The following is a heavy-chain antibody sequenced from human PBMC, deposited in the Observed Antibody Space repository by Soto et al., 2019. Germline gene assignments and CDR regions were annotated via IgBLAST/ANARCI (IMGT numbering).Heavy chain of an antibody. D-gene: IGHD2-21*02. CDR3: ARVDRSPTYCGGDCSHGAFDI. CDR1: GGTFSSYA. CDR2: IIPIFGTA. V-gene: IGHV1-69*13. Sequence: ASVKVSCKASGGTFSSYAISWVRQAPGQGLEWMGGIIPIFGTANYAQKFQGRVTITADESTSTAYMGLSSLRSEDTAVYYCARVDRSPTYCGGDCSHGAFDIWGQGTMVTVSS. J-gene: IGHJ3*02.